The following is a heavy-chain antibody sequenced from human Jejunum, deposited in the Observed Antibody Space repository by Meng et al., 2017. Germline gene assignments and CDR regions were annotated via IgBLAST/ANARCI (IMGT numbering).Heavy chain of an antibody. CDR3: AHRQNSCFDY. CDR1: GFSLSTSGVA. D-gene: IGHD2-2*01. J-gene: IGHJ4*02. Sequence: HITLKESGPTLVKPTQTLTLTCTFSGFSLSTSGVAVGWIRQPPGKALEWLALIYGNDDKRYSPSLKSRLTITKDTSKNQVVLTMTNVDPVDTATYYCAHRQNSCFDYWGQGALVTVSS. CDR2: IYGNDDK. V-gene: IGHV2-5*01.